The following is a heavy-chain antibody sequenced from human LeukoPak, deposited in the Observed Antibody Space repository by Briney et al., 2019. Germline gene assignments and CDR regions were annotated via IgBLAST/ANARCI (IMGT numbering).Heavy chain of an antibody. V-gene: IGHV3-23*01. CDR2: ITDSGGST. D-gene: IGHD6-13*01. CDR1: GFTFGTYG. J-gene: IGHJ4*02. CDR3: ATTAAAGQLDY. Sequence: GGSLRLSCAASGFTFGTYGMTWVRQAPGKGLEWVSSITDSGGSTYYADSVKGRFTIFRDNSKNTLYVQMNSLRAEDTAIYYCATTAAAGQLDYWGQGTLVTVSS.